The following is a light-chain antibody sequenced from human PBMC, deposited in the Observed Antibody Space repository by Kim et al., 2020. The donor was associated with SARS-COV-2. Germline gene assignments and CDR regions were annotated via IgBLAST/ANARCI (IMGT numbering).Light chain of an antibody. V-gene: IGLV3-1*01. Sequence: PGQSARITCSDFKLGDKYVAWYQQKPGQSPVVVISQDNQRPSGIPERFSGSNSGNTATLTISGTQAMDEADYYCQAWDSSTHNYVFGAGTKVTVL. CDR2: QDN. CDR1: KLGDKY. CDR3: QAWDSSTHNYV. J-gene: IGLJ1*01.